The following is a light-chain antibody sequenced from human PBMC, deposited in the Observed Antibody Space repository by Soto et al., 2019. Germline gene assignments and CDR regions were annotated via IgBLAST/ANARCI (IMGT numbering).Light chain of an antibody. CDR3: QQSYSTPRT. CDR2: GAS. CDR1: LSISSD. V-gene: IGKV1-39*01. Sequence: DIQMTQSPSSLSASVGDRVTIACRASLSISSDLNWYQQKPGKAPKVLIFGASRLQGGVPSRFSGSGSGTDFTLTFSSLQPEDSATYYCQQSYSTPRTFGQGTKVEIK. J-gene: IGKJ1*01.